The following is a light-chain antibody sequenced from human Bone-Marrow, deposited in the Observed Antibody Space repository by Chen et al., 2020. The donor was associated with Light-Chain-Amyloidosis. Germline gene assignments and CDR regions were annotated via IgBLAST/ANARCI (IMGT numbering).Light chain of an antibody. CDR2: EDS. CDR1: STDVGHYNL. CDR3: CSSSDTDTLI. V-gene: IGLV2-23*01. J-gene: IGLJ2*01. Sequence: QSALTQPASVAGSVGQSITIPCTGTSTDVGHYNLSSWYQHHPAEAPKLMIYEDSERPSGVSNRFSGSKSGNTASLTISGLQTEDQADYYCCSSSDTDTLIFGTGTRLTVL.